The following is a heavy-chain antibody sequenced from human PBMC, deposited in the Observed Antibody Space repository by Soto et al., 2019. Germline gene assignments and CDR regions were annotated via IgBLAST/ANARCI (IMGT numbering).Heavy chain of an antibody. CDR2: IYPGDSDT. V-gene: IGHV5-51*01. Sequence: ESLEVSRNGSGYSFASYWIAWVPQMPGKGLEWMGIIYPGDSDTRYSPSFQGQVTISADKSISTAYLQWSSLKASDTAMYYCESLGESHYYYYGMDVWGQGTTVTVSS. CDR1: GYSFASYW. J-gene: IGHJ6*02. CDR3: ESLGESHYYYYGMDV. D-gene: IGHD3-10*01.